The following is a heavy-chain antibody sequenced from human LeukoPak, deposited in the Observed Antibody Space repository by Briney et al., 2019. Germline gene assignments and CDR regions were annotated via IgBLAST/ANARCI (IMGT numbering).Heavy chain of an antibody. CDR3: ARAAELLWFGELAGHDAFDI. J-gene: IGHJ3*02. V-gene: IGHV1-69*13. D-gene: IGHD3-10*01. Sequence: GASVKVSCTASGGTFSSYAISWVRQAPGQGLEWMGGIIPIFGTANYAQKFQGRVTITADESTSTAYMELSSLRSEDTAVYYCARAAELLWFGELAGHDAFDIWGQGTMVTVSS. CDR1: GGTFSSYA. CDR2: IIPIFGTA.